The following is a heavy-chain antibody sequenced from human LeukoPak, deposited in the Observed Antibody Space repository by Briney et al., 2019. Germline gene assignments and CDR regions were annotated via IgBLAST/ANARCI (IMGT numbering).Heavy chain of an antibody. CDR3: ARSYDSSGYYLLDY. V-gene: IGHV1-69*13. CDR1: GYSFTTYG. J-gene: IGHJ4*02. CDR2: IIPIFGTA. D-gene: IGHD3-22*01. Sequence: SVKVSCKASGYSFTTYGMNWVPQAPGQGLEWMGGIIPIFGTANYAQKFQGRVTITADESTSTAYMELSSLRSEGTAVYYCARSYDSSGYYLLDYWGQGTLVTVSS.